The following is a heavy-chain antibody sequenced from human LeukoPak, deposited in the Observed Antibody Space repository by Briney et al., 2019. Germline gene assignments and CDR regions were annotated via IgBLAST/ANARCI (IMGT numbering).Heavy chain of an antibody. CDR1: GYTFTSYY. CDR2: IKPNVGST. D-gene: IGHD3-22*01. CDR3: ARGLGSSGYYGV. V-gene: IGHV1-46*01. J-gene: IGHJ4*02. Sequence: ASVKVSCKASGYTFTSYYIHWVRQAPGQGLEWVGIIKPNVGSTSSAQKFQGRVTMTRDTSTTTVYMELSSLRSEDTAVYYCARGLGSSGYYGVWGQGTLVTVSS.